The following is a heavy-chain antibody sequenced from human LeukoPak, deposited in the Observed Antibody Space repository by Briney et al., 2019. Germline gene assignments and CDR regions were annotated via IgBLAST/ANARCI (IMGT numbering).Heavy chain of an antibody. V-gene: IGHV3-48*03. Sequence: GGSLRLSCAASGFTFSSYEMNWVRQAPGKGLEWVSYISSSCSTIYYADSVKGRFTISRDNAKNSLYLQMNSLRAEDTAVYYCAREFYSSGWFDYWGQGTLVTVSS. CDR3: AREFYSSGWFDY. D-gene: IGHD6-19*01. J-gene: IGHJ4*02. CDR1: GFTFSSYE. CDR2: ISSSCSTI.